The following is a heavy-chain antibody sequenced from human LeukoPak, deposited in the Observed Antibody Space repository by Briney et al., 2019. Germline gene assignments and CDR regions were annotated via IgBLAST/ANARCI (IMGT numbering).Heavy chain of an antibody. V-gene: IGHV4-61*02. J-gene: IGHJ6*03. CDR2: IYTSGST. CDR1: GGSVSSGSYY. CDR3: ARSPPYYYSYMDV. Sequence: SQTLSLTCTVSGGSVSSGSYYWSWIRQPAGKGLEWIGRIYTSGSTNYNPSLKSRVTISVDTSKNQFSLKLSSVTAADTAVYYCARSPPYYYSYMDVWGKGTTVTVSS.